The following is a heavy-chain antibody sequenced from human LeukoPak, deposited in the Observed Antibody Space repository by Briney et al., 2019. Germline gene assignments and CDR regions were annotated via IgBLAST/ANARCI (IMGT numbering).Heavy chain of an antibody. J-gene: IGHJ4*02. Sequence: SETLSLTCAVYGGSFSGYYWTWIRQPPGKGLEWIGEINHSGGTNHNPSLKSRVTISVDTSKNQFSLKLSSVTAADTAVYYCARGHPLLDYWGQGTLVTVSS. CDR1: GGSFSGYY. CDR3: ARGHPLLDY. V-gene: IGHV4-34*01. D-gene: IGHD2-21*02. CDR2: INHSGGT.